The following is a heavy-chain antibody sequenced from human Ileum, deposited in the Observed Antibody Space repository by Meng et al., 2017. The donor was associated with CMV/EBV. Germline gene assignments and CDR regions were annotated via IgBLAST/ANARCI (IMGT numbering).Heavy chain of an antibody. D-gene: IGHD5-24*01. V-gene: IGHV3-21*01. J-gene: IGHJ4*02. CDR3: AKSVMAADGTRGFDY. Sequence: GESLNISCAASGFPFSGYIMNWVRQAPGKGLEWVSSISISSVYIFYADSMKGRFTISRDNAKNSLYLQMNSLRAEDTAVYYCAKSVMAADGTRGFDYWGQGTLVTVSS. CDR1: GFPFSGYI. CDR2: ISISSVYI.